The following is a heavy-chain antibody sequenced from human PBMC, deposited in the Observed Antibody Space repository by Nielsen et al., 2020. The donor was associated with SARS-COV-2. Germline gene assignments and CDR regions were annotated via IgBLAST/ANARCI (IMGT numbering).Heavy chain of an antibody. J-gene: IGHJ3*02. CDR2: IFPILGLA. V-gene: IGHV1-69*02. CDR3: ATSVVVTAHDAFDI. Sequence: SVKVSCKASGGTFSSYTINWVRQAPGQGLEWMGRIFPILGLANYAHKFQGSVTITADKSTTTAYMELSSLRSEDTALYYCATSVVVTAHDAFDIWGQGTMVTVSS. CDR1: GGTFSSYT. D-gene: IGHD2-21*02.